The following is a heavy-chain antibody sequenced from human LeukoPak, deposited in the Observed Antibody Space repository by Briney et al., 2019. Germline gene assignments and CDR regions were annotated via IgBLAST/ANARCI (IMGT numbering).Heavy chain of an antibody. V-gene: IGHV3-23*01. Sequence: GGSLRLSCAASGFTFSSYAMSWVRQAPGKGLEWVSAISGSGGSTYYADSVKGRFTISRDNSKSTLYLQMNSLRAEDTAVYYCAKVASDDYEFGSGPRCVNWFDPWGQGTLVTVSS. D-gene: IGHD3-3*01. J-gene: IGHJ5*02. CDR2: ISGSGGST. CDR3: AKVASDDYEFGSGPRCVNWFDP. CDR1: GFTFSSYA.